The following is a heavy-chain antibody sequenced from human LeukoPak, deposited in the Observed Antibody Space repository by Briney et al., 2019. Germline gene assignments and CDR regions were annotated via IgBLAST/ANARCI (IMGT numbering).Heavy chain of an antibody. D-gene: IGHD6-19*01. V-gene: IGHV1-46*01. Sequence: ASVKFSCKASGYTFTSYYMHWVRQAPGQGLEWMGIINPSCGSTSYAQKFQGRVTMTRDTSTSTVYMELSSLRSEDTAVYYCARRIAVARGPYYYYYMDVWGKGTTVTVSS. CDR1: GYTFTSYY. CDR3: ARRIAVARGPYYYYYMDV. J-gene: IGHJ6*03. CDR2: INPSCGST.